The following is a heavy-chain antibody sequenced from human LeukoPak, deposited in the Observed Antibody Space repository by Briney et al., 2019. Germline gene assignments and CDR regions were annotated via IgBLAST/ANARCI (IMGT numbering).Heavy chain of an antibody. CDR2: ISAYNGNT. J-gene: IGHJ4*02. CDR3: ARDRNYGENFDY. CDR1: GYTFTSYG. V-gene: IGHV1-18*01. Sequence: GASVTVSCKASGYTFTSYGISWVRQAPGQGLKWMGWISAYNGNTNYAQKLQGRVTMTTDTSTSTAYMELRSLRSDDTAVYYCARDRNYGENFDYWGQGTLVTVSS. D-gene: IGHD4-17*01.